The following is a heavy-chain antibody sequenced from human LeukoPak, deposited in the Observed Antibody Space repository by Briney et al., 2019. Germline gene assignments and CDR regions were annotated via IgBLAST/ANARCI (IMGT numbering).Heavy chain of an antibody. V-gene: IGHV6-1*01. CDR1: GDTVSSNSAA. J-gene: IGHJ4*02. D-gene: IGHD1-26*01. Sequence: SQTLSLTCVLSGDTVSSNSAASNWIRQSPSRGLEWLGRTYYRSKWYNEYAVSVKSRITINPDTSKNQFSLQLNSVTPEDTAVYYCARAQAYSGRIFDYWGQGTLVTVSS. CDR3: ARAQAYSGRIFDY. CDR2: TYYRSKWYN.